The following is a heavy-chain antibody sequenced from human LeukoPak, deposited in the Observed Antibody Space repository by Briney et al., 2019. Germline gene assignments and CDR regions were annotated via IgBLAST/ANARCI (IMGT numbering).Heavy chain of an antibody. V-gene: IGHV3-23*05. CDR2: IYVSGTT. Sequence: PGGSLRLSCAASGFIFSSYAMSWVRQAPGKRLEWLAFIYVSGTTFHAASVKGRFTISRDNAKNTVYLQMNNLRAEDTALYYCGRHAYGGSPPLSWGQGALVTVSS. J-gene: IGHJ4*02. CDR1: GFIFSSYA. CDR3: GRHAYGGSPPLS. D-gene: IGHD3-10*01.